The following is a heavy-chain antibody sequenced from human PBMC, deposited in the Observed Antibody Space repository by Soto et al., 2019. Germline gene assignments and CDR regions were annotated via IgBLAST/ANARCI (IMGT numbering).Heavy chain of an antibody. CDR1: GFTFNIYG. CDR2: ISYDGSNQ. Sequence: PGGSLRLSCAASGFTFNIYGMHWVRQAPDKGLEWVALISYDGSNQYYADSVKGRFTISRDNSKNTLFLQMNSLRDDDTAVYYCAKYQASGQGSFDYWGQGTLVTVSS. J-gene: IGHJ4*02. V-gene: IGHV3-30*18. CDR3: AKYQASGQGSFDY.